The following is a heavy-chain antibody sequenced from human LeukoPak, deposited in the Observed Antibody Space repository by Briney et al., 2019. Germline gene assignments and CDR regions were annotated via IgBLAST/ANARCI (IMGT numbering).Heavy chain of an antibody. CDR2: ISYSGST. D-gene: IGHD3-16*02. CDR1: GGSISSYY. Sequence: SETLSLTCTVSGGSISSYYWSWIRQPPGKGLEWIGYISYSGSTNYNPSLKSRVTISVDTSKNQFSLKLSSATAADTAVYYCAKYVWGSYPTFEDYWGQGTLFTVSS. CDR3: AKYVWGSYPTFEDY. J-gene: IGHJ4*02. V-gene: IGHV4-59*01.